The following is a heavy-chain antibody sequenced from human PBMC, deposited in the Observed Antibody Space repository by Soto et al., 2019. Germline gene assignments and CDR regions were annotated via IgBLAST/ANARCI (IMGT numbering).Heavy chain of an antibody. J-gene: IGHJ4*02. CDR3: ARTYRGHYSIPQYYFDY. Sequence: PSETLSLTCTVSGGSISSGGYYWSWIRQHPGKGLEWIGYIYYSGRTYYNPSLKSRFTISVDTSKNQFSLKLSSVTAADTAVYYCARTYRGHYSIPQYYFDYRGQGPLVPVSS. CDR1: GGSISSGGYY. CDR2: IYYSGRT. V-gene: IGHV4-31*03. D-gene: IGHD4-4*01.